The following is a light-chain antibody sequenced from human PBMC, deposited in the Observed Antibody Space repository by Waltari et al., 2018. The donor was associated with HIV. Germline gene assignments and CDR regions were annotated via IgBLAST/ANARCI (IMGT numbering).Light chain of an antibody. CDR1: RSNIGSNS. J-gene: IGLJ2*01. CDR2: GDG. V-gene: IGLV1-44*01. Sequence: QSVLAQPPSASGTPGQRVTISCSGSRSNIGSNSVNWYQHFPGTAPKLLIYGDGLRPSGVPARFSGSKFGTSASLVITGLQSGDEADYYCSTWDDRLNGPVVFGGGTRLTVL. CDR3: STWDDRLNGPVV.